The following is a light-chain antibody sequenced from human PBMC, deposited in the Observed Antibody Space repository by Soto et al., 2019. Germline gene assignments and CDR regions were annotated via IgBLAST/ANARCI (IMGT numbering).Light chain of an antibody. Sequence: QSALTQPASVSGSPGQSITISCTGTSSDVGGYNYVSWYQQHPGKAPKLMIYDVSNRPSGVSNRFSGSKSGNTASLTISGLQAEDEADYCCSSYTSSSTLEVVFGGGTKVTVL. V-gene: IGLV2-14*01. CDR3: SSYTSSSTLEVV. CDR1: SSDVGGYNY. CDR2: DVS. J-gene: IGLJ2*01.